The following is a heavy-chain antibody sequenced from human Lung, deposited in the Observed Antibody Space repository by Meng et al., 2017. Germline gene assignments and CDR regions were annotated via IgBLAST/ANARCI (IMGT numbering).Heavy chain of an antibody. Sequence: GQRVLSGGEVKKPGAPVKVSCKPSGYNFPDYYIHWVRRAPGQGLEWMGRINPKSGDTHYAQKFQARVTMTGDTSISTAYMELSGLRSDDTAMYYCARDEDISAAGKLFGDYWGQGTLVTVSS. CDR3: ARDEDISAAGKLFGDY. J-gene: IGHJ4*02. CDR1: GYNFPDYY. V-gene: IGHV1-2*06. D-gene: IGHD6-25*01. CDR2: INPKSGDT.